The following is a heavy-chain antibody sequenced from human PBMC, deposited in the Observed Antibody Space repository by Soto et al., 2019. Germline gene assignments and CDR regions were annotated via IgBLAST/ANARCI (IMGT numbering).Heavy chain of an antibody. CDR3: TRVRSSSWGLDDFDM. Sequence: EVQLVESGGDLVQPGGSPRLSCAASGFTFSDHYMDWVRQAPGKGLEWVGRIRNKANRYTTEYAASVKGRFTISRDDSKNSLYLQMNSLKTEDTAVYYCTRVRSSSWGLDDFDMWGQGTMVTVSS. CDR2: IRNKANRYTT. V-gene: IGHV3-72*01. CDR1: GFTFSDHY. D-gene: IGHD6-13*01. J-gene: IGHJ3*02.